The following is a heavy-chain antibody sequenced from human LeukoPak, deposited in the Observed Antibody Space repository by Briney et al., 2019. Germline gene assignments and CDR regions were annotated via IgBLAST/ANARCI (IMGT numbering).Heavy chain of an antibody. Sequence: SGRSLRLSCAASGFTFSSYAMSWVRQAPGKGLEWVSAISGSGGSTYYADSVKGRFTISGDNSKNTLYLQMNSLRAEDTAVYYCAKSFYDSSGYWVRTAYYFDYWGQGTLVTVSS. CDR3: AKSFYDSSGYWVRTAYYFDY. CDR1: GFTFSSYA. J-gene: IGHJ4*02. CDR2: ISGSGGST. D-gene: IGHD3-22*01. V-gene: IGHV3-23*01.